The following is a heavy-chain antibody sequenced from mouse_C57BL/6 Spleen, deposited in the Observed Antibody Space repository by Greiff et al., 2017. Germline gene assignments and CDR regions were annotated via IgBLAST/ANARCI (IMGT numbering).Heavy chain of an antibody. Sequence: QVQLQQPGAELVRPGSSVKLSCKASGYTFTSYWMHWVKQRPIQGLEWIGNIDPSDSETHYNQKFKDKATLTVDKSSSTAYMQLSSLTSEDSAVYYCARLDYYGSPLDYWGQGTTLTVSS. D-gene: IGHD1-1*01. CDR3: ARLDYYGSPLDY. CDR1: GYTFTSYW. V-gene: IGHV1-52*01. J-gene: IGHJ2*01. CDR2: IDPSDSET.